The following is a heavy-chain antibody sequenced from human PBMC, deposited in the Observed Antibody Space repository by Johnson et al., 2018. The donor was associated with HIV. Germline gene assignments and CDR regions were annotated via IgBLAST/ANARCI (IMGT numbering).Heavy chain of an antibody. Sequence: VQLVESGGGLVQPGRSLRLSCASSGFSFDDYAMHWVRQTPGKGLEWVSGISWNSGSIDYADSVKGRFTISRDNAKNSLYLQMKSLRPEDTALYYCAKDMVPWFGECPWAFDTLDVWGQGKMVTVSS. CDR3: AKDMVPWFGECPWAFDTLDV. D-gene: IGHD3-10*01. V-gene: IGHV3-9*01. CDR2: ISWNSGSI. J-gene: IGHJ3*01. CDR1: GFSFDDYA.